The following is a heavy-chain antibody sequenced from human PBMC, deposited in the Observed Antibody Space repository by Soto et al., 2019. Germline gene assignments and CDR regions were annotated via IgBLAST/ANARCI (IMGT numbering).Heavy chain of an antibody. D-gene: IGHD2-2*01. CDR1: GFTFSSYA. V-gene: IGHV3-30-3*01. Sequence: ESGGGVVPPGRSLRLSCAASGFTFSSYAMHWVRQAPGKGLEWVAVISYDGSNKYYADSVKGRFTISRDNSKNTLYLQMNSLRAEDTAVYYCASAMAIPDYWGQGTLVTVSS. CDR2: ISYDGSNK. CDR3: ASAMAIPDY. J-gene: IGHJ4*02.